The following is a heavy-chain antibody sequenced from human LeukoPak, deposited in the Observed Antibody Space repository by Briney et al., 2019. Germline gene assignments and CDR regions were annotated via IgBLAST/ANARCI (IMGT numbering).Heavy chain of an antibody. J-gene: IGHJ6*03. CDR2: ISSSGSTI. Sequence: GGSLRLSCAASGFTFSSYEMKWVRQAPGKGLEWVSYISSSGSTIYYADSVKGRFTISRDNAKNSLYLQMNSLRAEDTAVYYCARVSSSWYVNYYYYMDVWGKGTTVTVSS. CDR3: ARVSSSWYVNYYYYMDV. CDR1: GFTFSSYE. D-gene: IGHD6-13*01. V-gene: IGHV3-48*03.